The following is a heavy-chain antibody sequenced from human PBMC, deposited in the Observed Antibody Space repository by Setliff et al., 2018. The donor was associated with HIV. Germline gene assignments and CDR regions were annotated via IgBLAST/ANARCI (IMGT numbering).Heavy chain of an antibody. D-gene: IGHD3-22*01. CDR3: ARVGPFAFDSSGYAEF. CDR1: GYTFTGYY. J-gene: IGHJ4*02. V-gene: IGHV1-18*04. Sequence: GASVKVSCKASGYTFTGYYIHWVRQAPGQGLEWMGWISTYSDETSYSQNLQGRLTMTTDTSTSTAYMELRSLRSDDTAVYFCARVGPFAFDSSGYAEFWGQGTLVTVSS. CDR2: ISTYSDET.